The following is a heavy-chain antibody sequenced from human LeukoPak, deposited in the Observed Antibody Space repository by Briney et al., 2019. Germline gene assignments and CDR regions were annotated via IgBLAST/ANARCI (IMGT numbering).Heavy chain of an antibody. D-gene: IGHD1-26*01. V-gene: IGHV3-74*03. Sequence: GGSLKLSCAASGFTFSSAWMHWVRQAPGTGLVWVSRITDDATTTYADSVRGRFTISRDNAKNILYLQMSSLRAEDTAVYYCVRDRVGPDYWGQGTLVTVSS. CDR1: GFTFSSAW. CDR2: ITDDATT. CDR3: VRDRVGPDY. J-gene: IGHJ4*02.